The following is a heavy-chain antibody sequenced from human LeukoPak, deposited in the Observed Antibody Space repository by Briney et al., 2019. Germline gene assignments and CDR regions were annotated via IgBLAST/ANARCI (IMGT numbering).Heavy chain of an antibody. CDR2: IYHSGST. CDR3: ARVSDMITFGGVFDY. CDR1: GGSISSAGYY. V-gene: IGHV4-30-2*01. Sequence: PSETLSLTCTVSGGSISSAGYYWNWIRQPPGRDLERIGYIYHSGSTYYNPSLKSRVTISADWSKNQFSLKLSSVTAADTAVYYCARVSDMITFGGVFDYWGQGTLVTVSS. D-gene: IGHD3-16*01. J-gene: IGHJ4*02.